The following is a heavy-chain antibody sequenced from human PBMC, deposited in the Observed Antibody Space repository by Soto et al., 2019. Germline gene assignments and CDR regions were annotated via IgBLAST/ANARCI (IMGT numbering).Heavy chain of an antibody. CDR3: ARRGLAAVAGNWFDP. CDR2: IYYSGST. CDR1: GGSISSSSYY. J-gene: IGHJ5*02. Sequence: QLQLQESGPGLVKPSETLSLTCTVSGGSISSSSYYWGWIRQPPGKGLEWIGSIYYSGSTYYNPSLKSRVTISVDTSKNQFSLKLSSVTAADTAVYYCARRGLAAVAGNWFDPWGQGTLVTVSS. D-gene: IGHD6-19*01. V-gene: IGHV4-39*01.